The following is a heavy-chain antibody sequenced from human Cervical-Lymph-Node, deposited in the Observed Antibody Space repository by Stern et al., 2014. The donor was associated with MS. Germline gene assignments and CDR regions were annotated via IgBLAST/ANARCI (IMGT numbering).Heavy chain of an antibody. CDR2: ISTGDSHT. Sequence: EVQLVESGAEVKKPGESLKISCKTSGYTFISYWIGWVRQMPRRGLEWMGIISTGDSHTRYSPPFQGQVTISVDKSISTAYLQWSSLKASDTAIYYCARRSWDYRREYYFDFWGQGTLVTVSS. CDR1: GYTFISYW. D-gene: IGHD4-11*01. V-gene: IGHV5-51*03. CDR3: ARRSWDYRREYYFDF. J-gene: IGHJ4*02.